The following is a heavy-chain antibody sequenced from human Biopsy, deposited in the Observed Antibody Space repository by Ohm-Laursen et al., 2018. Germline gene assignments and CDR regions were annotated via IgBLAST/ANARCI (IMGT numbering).Heavy chain of an antibody. CDR2: VYYTGST. CDR3: ARDRGYYSDRTVPGYFDL. CDR1: GDSISSYY. D-gene: IGHD3-22*01. Sequence: GTLSLTCTASGDSISSYYWSWIRQPPGKGLQWIGYVYYTGSTDYNPSLQSRVTISVDTSENHFSLRLRSVTPADTAIYYCARDRGYYSDRTVPGYFDLWGRGTLVTVSS. J-gene: IGHJ2*01. V-gene: IGHV4-59*01.